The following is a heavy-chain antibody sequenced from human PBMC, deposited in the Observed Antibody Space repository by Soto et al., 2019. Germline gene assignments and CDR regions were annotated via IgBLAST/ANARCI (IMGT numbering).Heavy chain of an antibody. CDR3: AKDQRLLVAAAGTFSDY. CDR1: GITFSSYA. D-gene: IGHD6-13*01. CDR2: ISGSGGTT. J-gene: IGHJ4*02. Sequence: PGGSLRLSCAASGITFSSYAMSWVRQAPGKGLEWVSGISGSGGTTYYADPVKGRFTISRDNSKNTLYLQMNSLRAEDTAVYYCAKDQRLLVAAAGTFSDYWGQGTLVTSPQ. V-gene: IGHV3-23*01.